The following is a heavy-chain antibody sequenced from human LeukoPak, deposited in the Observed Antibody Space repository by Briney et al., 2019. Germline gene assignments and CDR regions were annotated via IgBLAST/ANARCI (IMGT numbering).Heavy chain of an antibody. J-gene: IGHJ4*02. CDR3: AKAFSSGWSPFDY. Sequence: PGGSLRLSCAASGFTINIFTMNWVRQAPGKGLEWVSTIRGAEGGTYYADSVKGRFTISRDNFENTLYLQMNYLREEDTALYYCAKAFSSGWSPFDYWGQGALVTVSS. V-gene: IGHV3-23*01. D-gene: IGHD6-19*01. CDR2: IRGAEGGT. CDR1: GFTINIFT.